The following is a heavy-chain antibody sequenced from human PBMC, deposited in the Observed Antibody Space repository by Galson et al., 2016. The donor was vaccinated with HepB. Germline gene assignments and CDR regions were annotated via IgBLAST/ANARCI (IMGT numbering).Heavy chain of an antibody. V-gene: IGHV4-59*01. J-gene: IGHJ4*02. Sequence: ETLSLTCTVSGDSMSGFSYNWIRQTPGKGLEWIGSMHYSGTSSYNPSLKNRITMSMDPSKSHFSLKMNSVTAADTAIYFCARGLPGKARYCSGDICYSRGKIFDCWGQGTLVSVSS. CDR3: ARGLPGKARYCSGDICYSRGKIFDC. D-gene: IGHD2-15*01. CDR1: GDSMSGFS. CDR2: MHYSGTS.